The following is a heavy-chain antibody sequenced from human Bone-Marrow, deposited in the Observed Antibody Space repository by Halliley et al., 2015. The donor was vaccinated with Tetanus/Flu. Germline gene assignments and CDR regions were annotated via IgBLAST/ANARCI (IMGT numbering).Heavy chain of an antibody. CDR3: ARGSPHGDLES. V-gene: IGHV3-74*01. Sequence: CAASGFAFSSYWMHWVRQAPGKGPVWVSRVDLDGSGTIYADSVKGRFTISRDNAKNTLYLQMNSLRADDAAVYYCARGSPHGDLESWGQGTLVIVSS. J-gene: IGHJ5*02. D-gene: IGHD4-17*01. CDR2: VDLDGSGT. CDR1: GFAFSSYW.